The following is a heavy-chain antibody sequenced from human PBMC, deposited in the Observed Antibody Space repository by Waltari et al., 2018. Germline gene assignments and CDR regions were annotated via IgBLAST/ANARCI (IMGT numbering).Heavy chain of an antibody. V-gene: IGHV1-8*01. J-gene: IGHJ5*02. D-gene: IGHD2-2*01. CDR3: ARGAVPGKGANWFDP. CDR1: GYTFTSYD. CDR2: GNPNSGNT. Sequence: QVRLVQSGAEVKKPGASVKVSCKASGYTFTSYDIIWVRQATGQGLEWVGWGNPNSGNTGYAHKFQDRVIMTSDTSMTTVYMELSSLTSDDTAVYYCARGAVPGKGANWFDPWGQGTLVIVSS.